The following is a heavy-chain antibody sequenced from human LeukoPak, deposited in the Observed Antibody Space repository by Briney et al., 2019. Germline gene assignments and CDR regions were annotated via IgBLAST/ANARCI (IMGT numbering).Heavy chain of an antibody. Sequence: SETLSLTCTVSGGSISSSSYYWGWIRQSPGKGLEWIGSFLYSGTTYYNPSLETRVTISVDTSKNQLSLKLTSVTAADTAVYYCARRSPSMITSGGIVGHFDYWGPGSLVTVSS. CDR1: GGSISSSSYY. D-gene: IGHD3-16*02. J-gene: IGHJ4*02. V-gene: IGHV4-39*01. CDR3: ARRSPSMITSGGIVGHFDY. CDR2: FLYSGTT.